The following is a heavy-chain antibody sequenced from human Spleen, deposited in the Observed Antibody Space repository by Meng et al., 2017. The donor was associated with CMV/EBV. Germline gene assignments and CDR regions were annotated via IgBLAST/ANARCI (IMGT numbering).Heavy chain of an antibody. Sequence: GGSLRLSCAASGFTFSDYYMSWIRQAPGKGLEWVSYISSSGSAVYYADSVKGRFTISRDNARDSLYLQMNSLTAQDTAVYYCARDIVAIDYWGQGMLVTVSS. J-gene: IGHJ4*02. D-gene: IGHD5-12*01. V-gene: IGHV3-11*01. CDR1: GFTFSDYY. CDR3: ARDIVAIDY. CDR2: ISSSGSAV.